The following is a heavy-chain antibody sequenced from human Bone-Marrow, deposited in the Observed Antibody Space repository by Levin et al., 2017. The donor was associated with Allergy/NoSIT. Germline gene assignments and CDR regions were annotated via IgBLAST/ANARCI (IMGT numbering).Heavy chain of an antibody. Sequence: GESLKISCKASGYNLNIHGISWVRQAPGQRLEWMGWISIFTGDTHYADKFQDRVLMTVERDTGTVFLDLKSLSSDDTAVYYCARGSQGGDYGDYFDSWGQGTLVTVSS. CDR2: ISIFTGDT. J-gene: IGHJ4*02. V-gene: IGHV1-18*01. CDR3: ARGSQGGDYGDYFDS. CDR1: GYNLNIHG. D-gene: IGHD4-17*01.